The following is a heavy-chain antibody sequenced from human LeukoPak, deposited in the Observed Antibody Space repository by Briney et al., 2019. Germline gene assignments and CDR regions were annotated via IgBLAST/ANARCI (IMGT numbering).Heavy chain of an antibody. CDR3: AKVVDFWSGYYPVSGFDP. D-gene: IGHD3-3*01. CDR1: GFTFSSYA. Sequence: PGGSLRLSCAASGFTFSSYATSWVRQAPGKGLEWVSAISGSGGSTYYADSVKGRFTISRDNSKNTLYLQMNSLRAEDTAVYYCAKVVDFWSGYYPVSGFDPWGQGTLVTVSS. J-gene: IGHJ5*02. V-gene: IGHV3-23*01. CDR2: ISGSGGST.